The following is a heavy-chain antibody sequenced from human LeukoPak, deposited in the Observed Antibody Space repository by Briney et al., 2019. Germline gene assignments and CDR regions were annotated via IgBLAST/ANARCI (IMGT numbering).Heavy chain of an antibody. CDR3: AREATWGEWYFDH. J-gene: IGHJ4*02. V-gene: IGHV3-30*03. CDR1: GITFSRHG. CDR2: IADDGGVK. Sequence: GRSLRLSCVASGITFSRHGMDWVRQAPSKGLEWVAVIADDGGVKQYADSVKGRFAVSRDNSKSTLYLQMNGLSVEDTAIYYCAREATWGEWYFDHWGQGTPVTVSS. D-gene: IGHD3-3*01.